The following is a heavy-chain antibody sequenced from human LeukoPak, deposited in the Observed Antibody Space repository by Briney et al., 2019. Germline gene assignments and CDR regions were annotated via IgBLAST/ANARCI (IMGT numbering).Heavy chain of an antibody. D-gene: IGHD3-10*01. CDR1: GLSVSSNY. J-gene: IGHJ4*02. CDR2: IYGGGST. Sequence: PGGSLRLSCAASGLSVSSNYMSWVRQAPGKGLEWVSVIYGGGSTYHADFVRGRFTISRDNSKNTLYLQMNSLSVEDTAVYYCARVGYYASGPFSYFDYWGQGTLVTVSS. V-gene: IGHV3-53*05. CDR3: ARVGYYASGPFSYFDY.